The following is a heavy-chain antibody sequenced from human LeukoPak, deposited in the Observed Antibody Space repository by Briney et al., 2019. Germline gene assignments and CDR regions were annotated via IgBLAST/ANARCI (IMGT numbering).Heavy chain of an antibody. CDR1: GFTFSSYA. Sequence: GGSLRLSCAAPGFTFSSYAMSWVRQAPGKGLEWVSAISGSVGSTYYTDSVKCRYTISRDNSKNTLYLKMNSLRAKDRAVYYYAKSPPRRSYDFWSGYYSGPDYWGQGTLVTVSS. CDR2: ISGSVGST. V-gene: IGHV3-23*01. D-gene: IGHD3-3*01. J-gene: IGHJ4*02. CDR3: AKSPPRRSYDFWSGYYSGPDY.